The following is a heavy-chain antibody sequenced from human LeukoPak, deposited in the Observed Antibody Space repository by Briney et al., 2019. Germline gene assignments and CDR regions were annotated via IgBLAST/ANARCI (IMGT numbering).Heavy chain of an antibody. CDR3: ARQTVTPDDAFDI. J-gene: IGHJ3*02. D-gene: IGHD1-14*01. CDR2: IYSSGST. CDR1: GGSISSSGYY. V-gene: IGHV4-39*01. Sequence: SETLSLTCTVSGGSISSSGYYWGWIRQPPGKGLEWIGSIYSSGSTYYNPSLKSRVTISVDTPKNQFSLKLSSVTASDTAEYYCARQTVTPDDAFDIWGQGTMVTVSS.